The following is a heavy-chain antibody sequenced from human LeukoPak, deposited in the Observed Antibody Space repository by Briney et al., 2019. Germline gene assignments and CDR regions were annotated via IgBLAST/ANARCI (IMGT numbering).Heavy chain of an antibody. CDR3: AKDASRGSSGYFSDAFDI. V-gene: IGHV3-43*02. D-gene: IGHD3-22*01. CDR2: ISGDCVST. J-gene: IGHJ3*02. CDR1: GFTFDDYA. Sequence: GGSLRLSCAASGFTFDDYAMHWVRQAPGKGLEWVSLISGDCVSTYYADSVKGRFTISRDNSKNSLYLQMNSLRTEDTALYYCAKDASRGSSGYFSDAFDIWGQGTMVTVSS.